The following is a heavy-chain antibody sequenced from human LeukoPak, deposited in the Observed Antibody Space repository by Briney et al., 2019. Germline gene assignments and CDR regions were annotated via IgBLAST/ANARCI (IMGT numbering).Heavy chain of an antibody. CDR1: GFTFSSYA. V-gene: IGHV3-23*01. D-gene: IGHD5-12*01. Sequence: PGGSLRLSCAASGFTFSSYAMSWVRQAPGKGLEWVSAISGSGGSTYYADSVKGRFTISRDNSKNTLYLQRNSLRAEDTAVYYCAKDKKLGVATITYFDYWGQGTLVTVSS. J-gene: IGHJ4*02. CDR2: ISGSGGST. CDR3: AKDKKLGVATITYFDY.